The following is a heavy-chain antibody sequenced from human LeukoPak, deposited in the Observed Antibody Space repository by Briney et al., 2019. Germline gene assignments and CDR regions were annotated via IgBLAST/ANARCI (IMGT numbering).Heavy chain of an antibody. V-gene: IGHV4-34*01. CDR3: GSVVEMATTYFDY. CDR2: INHSGST. D-gene: IGHD5-24*01. Sequence: SETLSLTCAVYGGSFSGYYWSWIRQPPGKGLEWIGEINHSGSTNYNPSLKSRVTISVDTSKNQFSLKLSSVTAADTAVYYCGSVVEMATTYFDYWGQGTLVTVSS. CDR1: GGSFSGYY. J-gene: IGHJ4*02.